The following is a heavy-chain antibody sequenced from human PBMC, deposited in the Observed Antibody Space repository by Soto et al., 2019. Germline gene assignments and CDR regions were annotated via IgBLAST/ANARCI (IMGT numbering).Heavy chain of an antibody. D-gene: IGHD2-2*01. V-gene: IGHV4-4*07. CDR3: ARGGVGVVPAAMDY. Sequence: QVQLQESGPGLVKPSETLSLTCTVSGGSISSSSWNWIRQSAGKGVEWIGRMYSSGSTKYNPSLKSRVTMSLDTSKNQFSLRLSSVTAADTAVYYCARGGVGVVPAAMDYWGQGTLVTVSS. J-gene: IGHJ4*02. CDR2: MYSSGST. CDR1: GGSISSSS.